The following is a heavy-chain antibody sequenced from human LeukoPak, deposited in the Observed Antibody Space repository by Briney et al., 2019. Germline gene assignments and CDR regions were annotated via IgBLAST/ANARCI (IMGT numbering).Heavy chain of an antibody. CDR2: IYYSGST. J-gene: IGHJ4*02. V-gene: IGHV4-39*07. D-gene: IGHD4-17*01. Sequence: SETLSLTCTVSGGSISSSSYYWGWIRQPPGKGLEWIGSIYYSGSTYYNPSLKSRVTISVDTSKNQFSLKLSSVTAADTAVYYCARLTTVIYFDYWGQGTLVTVSS. CDR3: ARLTTVIYFDY. CDR1: GGSISSSSYY.